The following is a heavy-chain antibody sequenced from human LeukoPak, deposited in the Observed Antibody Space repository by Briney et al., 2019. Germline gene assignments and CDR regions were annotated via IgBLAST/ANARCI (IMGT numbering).Heavy chain of an antibody. Sequence: SETLSLTCTVSGGSISSSSYYWGWIRQPPGKGLEWIGSIYYSGSTYYNPSLKSRVTISVDTSKNQFSLKLSSVTAAGAAVYYCARHPTPYSSGWYLGYFDYWGQGTLVTVSS. CDR1: GGSISSSSYY. J-gene: IGHJ4*02. CDR2: IYYSGST. CDR3: ARHPTPYSSGWYLGYFDY. D-gene: IGHD6-19*01. V-gene: IGHV4-39*01.